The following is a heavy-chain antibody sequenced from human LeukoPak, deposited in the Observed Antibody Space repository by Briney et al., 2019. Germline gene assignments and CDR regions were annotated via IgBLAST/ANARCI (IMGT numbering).Heavy chain of an antibody. CDR3: ARADCTNGVCYPYQFDY. CDR1: GFTFNSYW. Sequence: PGGSLRLSCAASGFTFNSYWMSWVRQAPGKGLGWVANIKQDGSEKYYVDSVKGRFTISRDNAKNSLYLQMNSLRAEDTAVYYCARADCTNGVCYPYQFDYWGQGTLVTVSS. V-gene: IGHV3-7*01. J-gene: IGHJ4*02. CDR2: IKQDGSEK. D-gene: IGHD2-8*01.